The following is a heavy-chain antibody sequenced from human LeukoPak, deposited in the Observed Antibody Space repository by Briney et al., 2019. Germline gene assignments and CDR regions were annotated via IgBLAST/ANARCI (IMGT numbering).Heavy chain of an antibody. CDR2: ISGSGGDT. Sequence: GGSLRLSCAASGFTFSSYTMNWVRQAPGKGLEWVSGISGSGGDTYYAESVKGRFTISRDNSRNTLYLQMNRLRAEDTAVYYCATRYYFDCWGQGTLVAVSS. V-gene: IGHV3-23*01. CDR3: ATRYYFDC. CDR1: GFTFSSYT. J-gene: IGHJ4*02.